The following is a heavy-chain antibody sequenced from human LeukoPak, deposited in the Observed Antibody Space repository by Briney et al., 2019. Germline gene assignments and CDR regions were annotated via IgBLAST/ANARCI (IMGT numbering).Heavy chain of an antibody. J-gene: IGHJ4*02. CDR1: GFTFSSYW. D-gene: IGHD6-13*01. CDR2: IISDGSST. V-gene: IGHV3-74*01. CDR3: ATIAAAGEYFDY. Sequence: GGSLRPSCAASGFTFSSYWMYWVRHAPGKGLAWVSRIISDGSSTSYADSVKGRFTISRDNAKNTLYLQMNSLRPEDTAVYYCATIAAAGEYFDYWGQGTLVTVSS.